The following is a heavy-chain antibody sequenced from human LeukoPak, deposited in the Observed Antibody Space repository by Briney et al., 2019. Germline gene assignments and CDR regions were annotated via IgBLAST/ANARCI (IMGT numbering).Heavy chain of an antibody. Sequence: GASLQISRQASVSIFTNYLIGWVRPPPGRGPEWTGIIYHGESDVKYSPSFQGQVTISADNSITTAYLQWSSLKASDTAIYYCARRASGAGSSLAWFDPWGQGTLVTVSS. J-gene: IGHJ5*02. D-gene: IGHD3-10*01. V-gene: IGHV5-51*01. CDR3: ARRASGAGSSLAWFDP. CDR2: IYHGESDV. CDR1: VSIFTNYL.